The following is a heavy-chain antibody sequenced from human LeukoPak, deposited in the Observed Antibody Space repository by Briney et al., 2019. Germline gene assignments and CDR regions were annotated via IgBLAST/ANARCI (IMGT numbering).Heavy chain of an antibody. D-gene: IGHD6-19*01. J-gene: IGHJ4*02. Sequence: GGSLRLSCAAPGFTSRSYGMHWVRQAPGKGRGGVAVIWYDGSNKYYADSVKGRFTISRDNSKNTLYLQMNSLRAEDTAVYYCARDPQWPYGYYFDYWGQGTLVTVSS. V-gene: IGHV3-33*01. CDR1: GFTSRSYG. CDR3: ARDPQWPYGYYFDY. CDR2: IWYDGSNK.